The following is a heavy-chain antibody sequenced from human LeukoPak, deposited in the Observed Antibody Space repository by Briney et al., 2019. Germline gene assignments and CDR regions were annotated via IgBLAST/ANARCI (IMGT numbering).Heavy chain of an antibody. CDR2: INHSGST. V-gene: IGHV4-34*01. Sequence: PSETLSLTCAVYGGSFSGYYWSWIRQPPGKGLEWIGEINHSGSTNYNPSLKSRVTISVDTSKNQFSLKLSSVTAADTAVYYCARGRARRRGYYAGSRATLSYYFDYWGQGTLVTVSS. CDR1: GGSFSGYY. D-gene: IGHD3-22*01. J-gene: IGHJ4*02. CDR3: ARGRARRRGYYAGSRATLSYYFDY.